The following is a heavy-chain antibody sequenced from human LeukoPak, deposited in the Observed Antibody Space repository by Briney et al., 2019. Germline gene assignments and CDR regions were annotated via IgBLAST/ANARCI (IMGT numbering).Heavy chain of an antibody. J-gene: IGHJ3*02. CDR3: ARDGRIRGYCSSSCHSVDAFDI. CDR2: IYYRGST. Sequence: PSETLSLTCTVSGGSISSYYWSWIRQPPGKGLEWIGYIYYRGSTNYNPSLKSRVTISVDTSKIQFSLELSSVTAADTAVYYCARDGRIRGYCSSSCHSVDAFDIWGQGTMVTVSS. D-gene: IGHD2-2*01. CDR1: GGSISSYY. V-gene: IGHV4-59*01.